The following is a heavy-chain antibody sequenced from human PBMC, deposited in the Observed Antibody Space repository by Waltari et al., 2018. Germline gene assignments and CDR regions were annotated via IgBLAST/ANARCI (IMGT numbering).Heavy chain of an antibody. CDR2: MNPNSGNT. CDR1: GGTFSSYA. V-gene: IGHV1-8*02. CDR3: ARVHRTLYGMDV. Sequence: QVQLVQSGAEVKKPGSSVKVSCKASGGTFSSYAISWVRQAPGQGLEWMGWMNPNSGNTGYAQKFQGRVTMTRDTSISRAYMELGRLRSDDTAVYYCARVHRTLYGMDVWGQGTTVTVSS. J-gene: IGHJ6*02.